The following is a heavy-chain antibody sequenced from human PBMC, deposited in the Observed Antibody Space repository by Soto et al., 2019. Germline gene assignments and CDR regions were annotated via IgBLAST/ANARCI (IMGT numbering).Heavy chain of an antibody. V-gene: IGHV3-30-3*01. CDR3: ARDRIAVAVYYYYGMDV. Sequence: GSLRLSCAASGFTFSSYAMHWVRQAPGKGLEWVAVISYDGSNKYYADSVKGRFTISRDNSKNTLYLQMNSLRAEDTAVYYCARDRIAVAVYYYYGMDVWGQGTTVTISS. D-gene: IGHD6-19*01. CDR1: GFTFSSYA. CDR2: ISYDGSNK. J-gene: IGHJ6*02.